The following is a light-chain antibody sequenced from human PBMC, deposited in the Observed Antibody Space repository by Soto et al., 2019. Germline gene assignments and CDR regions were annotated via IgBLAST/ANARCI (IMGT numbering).Light chain of an antibody. CDR3: HQRQRWPRT. CDR2: EAS. V-gene: IGKV3-11*01. Sequence: EIVLTQSPATLSLSPGERATLSCRASPSVTNFLAWYQQKPGQAPRLLIYEASNRAAGIPGRFSGSGSGTDFTLTITSLEPEDFAFYYCHQRQRWPRTFGQGTKVDIK. J-gene: IGKJ1*01. CDR1: PSVTNF.